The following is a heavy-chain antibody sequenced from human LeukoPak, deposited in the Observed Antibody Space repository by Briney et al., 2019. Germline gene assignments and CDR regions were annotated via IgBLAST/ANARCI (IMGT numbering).Heavy chain of an antibody. J-gene: IGHJ4*02. CDR2: IIPMLGIA. V-gene: IGHV1-69*04. Sequence: ASVKVSCKASGGTFSSYAISWVRQAPGQGLEWMGRIIPMLGIANYAQKFQGRVTITADKSTSTAYMELSSLRSEDTAVYYCARDHYDSSGYNDYWGQGTLVTVSS. CDR3: ARDHYDSSGYNDY. D-gene: IGHD3-22*01. CDR1: GGTFSSYA.